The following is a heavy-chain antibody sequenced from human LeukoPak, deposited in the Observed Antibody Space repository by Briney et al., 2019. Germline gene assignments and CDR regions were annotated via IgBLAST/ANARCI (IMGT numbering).Heavy chain of an antibody. CDR1: GFTFSSYA. V-gene: IGHV3-30*04. D-gene: IGHD6-13*01. J-gene: IGHJ6*03. CDR2: ISYDGSNK. CDR3: ARAHGIAAAGAPQQYYYYMDV. Sequence: GRSLRLSSAASGFTFSSYAMHWVRQAPGKGLEWVAVISYDGSNKYYADSVKGRFTISRDNSKNTLYLQMNSLRPEDTAVYYCARAHGIAAAGAPQQYYYYMDVWGKGTTVTVSS.